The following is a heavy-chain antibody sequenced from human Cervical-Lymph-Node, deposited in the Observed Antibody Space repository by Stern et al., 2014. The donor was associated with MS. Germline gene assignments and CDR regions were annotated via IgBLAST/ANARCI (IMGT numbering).Heavy chain of an antibody. CDR3: ARDQSLWFAVLPSNFDY. V-gene: IGHV3-11*01. D-gene: IGHD3-10*01. CDR1: GFIFSDYH. CDR2: ISRGDTVI. J-gene: IGHJ4*02. Sequence: VHLVESGGGLVKPGGSLRLSCEASGFIFSDYHMSWFRQAPGKGLEWVSYISRGDTVIYYADSVRGRFTISRDNAKNSLYLHVNSLRAEDTAVYYCARDQSLWFAVLPSNFDYWGQGTLVTVSS.